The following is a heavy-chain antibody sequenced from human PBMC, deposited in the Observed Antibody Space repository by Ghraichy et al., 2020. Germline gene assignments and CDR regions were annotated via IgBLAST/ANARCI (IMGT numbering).Heavy chain of an antibody. J-gene: IGHJ6*02. D-gene: IGHD6-13*01. V-gene: IGHV3-48*02. Sequence: GGSLRLSCAASGFTFSSYSMNWVRQAPGKGLEWVSYISSSSTIYYADSVKGRFTISRDNAKNSLYLQMNSLRDEDTAVYYCARDRSSSWGLYYYYYGMDVWGQGTTVTVSS. CDR1: GFTFSSYS. CDR2: ISSSSTI. CDR3: ARDRSSSWGLYYYYYGMDV.